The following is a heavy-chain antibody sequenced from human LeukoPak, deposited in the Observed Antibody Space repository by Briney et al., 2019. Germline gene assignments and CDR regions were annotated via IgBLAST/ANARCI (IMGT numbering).Heavy chain of an antibody. CDR1: GGSISSSSYY. CDR3: ARHGRYSYPLTFDP. D-gene: IGHD5-18*01. J-gene: IGHJ5*02. Sequence: SETLSLTCTVSGGSISSSSYYWGWIRQPPGKGLEWIGSIYYSGSTYYNPSLKSRVTISVDTSKNQFSLKLSSVTAADTAVYYCARHGRYSYPLTFDPWGQGTLVTVSS. V-gene: IGHV4-39*01. CDR2: IYYSGST.